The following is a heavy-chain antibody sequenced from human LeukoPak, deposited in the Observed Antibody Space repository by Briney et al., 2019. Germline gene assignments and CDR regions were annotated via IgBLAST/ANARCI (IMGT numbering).Heavy chain of an antibody. CDR1: GGSVSSGSYY. J-gene: IGHJ4*02. CDR2: IYYSGST. Sequence: SETLSLTCTVSGGSVSSGSYYWSWIRQPPGTGLEWIGYIYYSGSTNYNPSLKSRVTISVDASKNQFSLKLSSVTAADTAVYYCARVGYGDHFDYWGQGTLVTVSS. CDR3: ARVGYGDHFDY. D-gene: IGHD4-17*01. V-gene: IGHV4-61*01.